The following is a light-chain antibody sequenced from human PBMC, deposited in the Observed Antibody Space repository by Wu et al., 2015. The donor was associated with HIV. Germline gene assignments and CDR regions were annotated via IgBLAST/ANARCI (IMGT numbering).Light chain of an antibody. V-gene: IGKV1-9*01. Sequence: DIQMTQSPSFLSASEGDRVTITCRASHGVNSFLAWYQQKAGKAPKLLIHAASLLQSGVPSRFSGSGSGTEFILTISSLQPEDVATYYCQQLNTHPLTFGGGTKVEIK. CDR2: AAS. J-gene: IGKJ4*01. CDR1: HGVNSF. CDR3: QQLNTHPLT.